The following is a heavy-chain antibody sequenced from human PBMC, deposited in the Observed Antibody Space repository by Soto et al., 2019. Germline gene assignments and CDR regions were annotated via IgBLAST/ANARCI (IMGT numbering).Heavy chain of an antibody. D-gene: IGHD3-22*01. CDR2: IDPSDSYT. V-gene: IGHV5-10-1*01. Sequence: GESLKISCKGSGYSFTSYWISWVRQMPGKGLEWMGRIDPSDSYTNYSPSFQGHVTISADKSISTAYLQWSSLKASDTAMYYCARCLYYYDSSGYYMREDYYYGMDVWGQGATVTVS. CDR1: GYSFTSYW. CDR3: ARCLYYYDSSGYYMREDYYYGMDV. J-gene: IGHJ6*02.